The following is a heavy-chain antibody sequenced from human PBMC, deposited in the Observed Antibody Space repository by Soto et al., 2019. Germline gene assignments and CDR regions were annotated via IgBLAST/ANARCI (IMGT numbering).Heavy chain of an antibody. CDR3: AKDPKLRYYYYGMDV. CDR1: GFTFSSYA. V-gene: IGHV3-23*01. J-gene: IGHJ6*02. Sequence: PGGSLRLSCAASGFTFSSYAVSWVRQAPGKGLEWVSAISGSGGSTYYADSVKGRFTISRDNSKNTLYLQMNSLRAEDTAVYYCAKDPKLRYYYYGMDVWGQGTTVTVSS. CDR2: ISGSGGST. D-gene: IGHD1-26*01.